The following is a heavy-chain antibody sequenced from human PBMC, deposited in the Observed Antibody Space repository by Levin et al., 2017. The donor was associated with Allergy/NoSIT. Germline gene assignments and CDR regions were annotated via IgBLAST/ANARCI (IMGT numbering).Heavy chain of an antibody. CDR3: AITRSYAFDI. V-gene: IGHV3-53*01. Sequence: GGSLRLSCAASGFTVSNSYLSWVRQAPGKGLEWVSIIFAGGNTYYADSVKGRFTISRDNSENTLYLEMNGLRAEDTAIYYCAITRSYAFDIWGQGTMVTVSS. CDR2: IFAGGNT. J-gene: IGHJ3*02. CDR1: GFTVSNSY.